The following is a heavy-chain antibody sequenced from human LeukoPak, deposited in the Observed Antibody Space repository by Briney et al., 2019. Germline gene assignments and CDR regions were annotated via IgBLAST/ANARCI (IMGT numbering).Heavy chain of an antibody. Sequence: SETLSLTCAVYGGSFSGYYWSWIRQPPGKGLEWIGEINHSGSTNYNPSLKSRVTISVDTFKNQFSLKLSSVTAADTAVYYCARGGVVPAANDFDYWGQGTLVTVSS. V-gene: IGHV4-34*01. CDR2: INHSGST. J-gene: IGHJ4*02. D-gene: IGHD2-2*01. CDR1: GGSFSGYY. CDR3: ARGGVVPAANDFDY.